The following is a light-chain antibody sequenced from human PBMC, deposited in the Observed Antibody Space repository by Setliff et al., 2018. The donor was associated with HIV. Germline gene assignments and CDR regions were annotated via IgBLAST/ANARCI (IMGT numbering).Light chain of an antibody. J-gene: IGLJ1*01. CDR3: SSYAITNTLP. CDR1: SSDVGGYSH. CDR2: EAR. Sequence: QSALTQPASVSGSPGQSITISCTGTSSDVGGYSHVSWYQQHPGKAPKLIIYEARNRPSGVSNRFSGSKSGNTASLTISGLQTEDEADYYCSSYAITNTLPFGTGTKVTVL. V-gene: IGLV2-14*01.